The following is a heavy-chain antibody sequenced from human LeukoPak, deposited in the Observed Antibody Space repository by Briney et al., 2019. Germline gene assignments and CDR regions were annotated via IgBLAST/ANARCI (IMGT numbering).Heavy chain of an antibody. CDR3: ARDQPGYCGGDCYSEGYYYYGMDV. Sequence: KAGGSLRLSCAASGFTFSDYYMSWIRQAPGKGLEWVSYISKDGNTRNYADSVKGRFTISRDNAKNSLFLQMNSLRAEDTAVYYCARDQPGYCGGDCYSEGYYYYGMDVWGQGTTVTVSS. D-gene: IGHD2-21*02. CDR1: GFTFSDYY. CDR2: ISKDGNTR. J-gene: IGHJ6*02. V-gene: IGHV3-11*01.